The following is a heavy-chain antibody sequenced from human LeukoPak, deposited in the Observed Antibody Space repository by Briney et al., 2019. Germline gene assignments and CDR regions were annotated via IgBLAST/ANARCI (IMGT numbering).Heavy chain of an antibody. V-gene: IGHV1-69*05. J-gene: IGHJ4*02. CDR1: GGTFSSYA. Sequence: SVKVSCKASGGTFSSYAISWVRQAPGQGLEWMGRIIPIFGTANYAQKFQGRVTITTDESTSTAYMELSSLRSEDTAVYHCAARVVPAAIPFDYWGQGTLVTVSS. CDR3: AARVVPAAIPFDY. CDR2: IIPIFGTA. D-gene: IGHD2-2*02.